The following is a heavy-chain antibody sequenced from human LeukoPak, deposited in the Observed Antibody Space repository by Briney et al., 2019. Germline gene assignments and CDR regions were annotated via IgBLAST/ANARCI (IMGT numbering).Heavy chain of an antibody. V-gene: IGHV4-61*01. D-gene: IGHD3-16*02. J-gene: IGHJ4*02. CDR2: IYYSGST. CDR3: ARGTDYDYVWGSYRTFDY. CDR1: GGSVSSGSYY. Sequence: PSETLSLTCTVSGGSVSSGSYYWSWIRQPPGKGLEWIGYIYYSGSTNYNPSLKSRVTISVDTSKNQFSLKLSSVTAADTAVYYCARGTDYDYVWGSYRTFDYWGQGTLVTVSS.